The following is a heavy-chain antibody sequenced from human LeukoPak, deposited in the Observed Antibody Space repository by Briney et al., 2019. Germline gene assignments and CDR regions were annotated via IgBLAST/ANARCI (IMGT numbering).Heavy chain of an antibody. Sequence: GKSLRLSCAASGFTFNRSRTHWVRQAPGRALEWVALIFYEGSNKYCAGSVKGRFTISRDNSKRMLYLQMNSLRDEDTAVYYCAQTGDKYGSFEYWGQGTLVTVSS. CDR1: GFTFNRSR. J-gene: IGHJ4*02. CDR2: IFYEGSNK. D-gene: IGHD3-10*01. CDR3: AQTGDKYGSFEY. V-gene: IGHV3-33*01.